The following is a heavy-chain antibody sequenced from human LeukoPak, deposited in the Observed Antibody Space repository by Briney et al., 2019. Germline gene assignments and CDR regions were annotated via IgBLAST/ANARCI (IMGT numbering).Heavy chain of an antibody. Sequence: PGGSLRLSCAASGFTFSSYAMSWVRQAPGKGLEWVSAISGSGGSTYYADSVKGRFTISRDNSKNTLYLQMNSLRAEDTAVYYCARNGPRPVGNNWFDPWGQGTLVTVSS. CDR1: GFTFSSYA. D-gene: IGHD1-1*01. CDR2: ISGSGGST. CDR3: ARNGPRPVGNNWFDP. V-gene: IGHV3-23*01. J-gene: IGHJ5*02.